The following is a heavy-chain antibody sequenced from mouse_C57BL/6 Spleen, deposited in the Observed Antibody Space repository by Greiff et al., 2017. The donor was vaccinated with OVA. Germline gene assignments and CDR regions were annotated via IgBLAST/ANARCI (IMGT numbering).Heavy chain of an antibody. D-gene: IGHD1-1*01. CDR3: ARRGSSYGYFDG. V-gene: IGHV5-9*01. Sequence: EVKLVESGGGLVKPGGSLKLSCAASGFTFSSYTMSWVRQTPEKRLEWVATISGGGGNTYYPDSVKGLFTISRDNAKNTLYLQMSSLRSEDTALYYCARRGSSYGYFDGWGTGTTVTVSS. J-gene: IGHJ1*03. CDR1: GFTFSSYT. CDR2: ISGGGGNT.